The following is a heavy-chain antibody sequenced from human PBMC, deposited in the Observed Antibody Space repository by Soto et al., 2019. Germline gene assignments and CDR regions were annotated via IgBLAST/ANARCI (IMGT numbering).Heavy chain of an antibody. D-gene: IGHD2-2*02. CDR1: GFAFQTYT. J-gene: IGHJ5*02. CDR3: SRVCLYCCGTRCHILAS. CDR2: ITISGNYI. Sequence: PGRNLKLSCAASGFAFQTYTMEWLRQPPGKGLEWVSSITISGNYIYYADSVKGRFTISRDNGKNSVYLQMNSLRAEDTAVYYCSRVCLYCCGTRCHILASCGQGSLVTVSA. V-gene: IGHV3-21*01.